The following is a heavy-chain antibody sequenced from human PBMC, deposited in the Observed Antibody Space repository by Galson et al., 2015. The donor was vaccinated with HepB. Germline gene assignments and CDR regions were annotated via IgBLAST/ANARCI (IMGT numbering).Heavy chain of an antibody. J-gene: IGHJ6*02. CDR1: GFTFNTYA. D-gene: IGHD2-15*01. V-gene: IGHV3-23*01. CDR3: ARACARTIVSYCSGSSCYPGDRYYGMDV. Sequence: SLRLSCAASGFTFNTYAMTWVRRAPGKGLEWVAGITGSGDTTDYADSVKGRFTISRDNSQNTVYLQLSLLREEDTAVYYCARACARTIVSYCSGSSCYPGDRYYGMDVWGQGTTVTVYS. CDR2: ITGSGDTT.